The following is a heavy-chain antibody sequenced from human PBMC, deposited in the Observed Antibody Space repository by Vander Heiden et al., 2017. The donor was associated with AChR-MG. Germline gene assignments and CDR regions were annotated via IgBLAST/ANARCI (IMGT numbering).Heavy chain of an antibody. Sequence: VPLVQSRAEVKTPGASAQLPSKAAGATFHCQYMTWVRPAPAQGLEWMGWVSPNNGDTKFAQNVQGRVTRTRDTSISAAYMELSRLTADDTAVYYGARSGHFWGFDYWGQGTLVTVSS. V-gene: IGHV1-2*02. D-gene: IGHD3-3*02. CDR1: GATFHCQY. CDR3: ARSGHFWGFDY. J-gene: IGHJ4*02. CDR2: VSPNNGDT.